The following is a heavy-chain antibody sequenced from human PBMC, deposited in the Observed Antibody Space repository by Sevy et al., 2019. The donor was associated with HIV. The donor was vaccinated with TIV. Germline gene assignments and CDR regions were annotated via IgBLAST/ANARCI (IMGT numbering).Heavy chain of an antibody. D-gene: IGHD2-21*02. CDR3: VRGLDCGGDCPPFDY. Sequence: ASVKVSCKASGYTFTSYFVHWVRQAPGQGLEWMEIINPSVGVTSYAQKFQGRVTMTRDTSTITVYTELTSLRSDDAAIDYCVRGLDCGGDCPPFDYWGQGTLVTVSS. CDR1: GYTFTSYF. V-gene: IGHV1-46*01. CDR2: INPSVGVT. J-gene: IGHJ4*02.